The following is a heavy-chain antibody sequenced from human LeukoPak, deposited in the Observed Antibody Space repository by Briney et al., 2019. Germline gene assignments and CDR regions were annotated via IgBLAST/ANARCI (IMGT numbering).Heavy chain of an antibody. Sequence: ASAKVSCKASGYTFTGYYMHWVRQAPGQGLEWMGWINPNSGGTNYAQKFQGRVTMTRDTSISTAYMELRSLRSDDTAVYYCARWGTSNWWEHLGDYWGQGTLVTVSS. CDR3: ARWGTSNWWEHLGDY. CDR2: INPNSGGT. D-gene: IGHD6-13*01. CDR1: GYTFTGYY. V-gene: IGHV1-2*02. J-gene: IGHJ4*02.